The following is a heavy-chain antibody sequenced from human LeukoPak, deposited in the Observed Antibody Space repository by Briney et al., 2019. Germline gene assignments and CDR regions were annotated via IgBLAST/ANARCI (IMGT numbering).Heavy chain of an antibody. Sequence: GGPLRLPCAAPGLTFSTNAMHWVRQAPGKALEGLAVISYHGSNKYYADSVKGRFTISRDNSTNTLSLQMNSLRAEDTAVYYCARGPPRGKACFDNWGQGPLATVSS. V-gene: IGHV3-30-3*01. CDR1: GLTFSTNA. CDR3: ARGPPRGKACFDN. CDR2: ISYHGSNK. J-gene: IGHJ4*02.